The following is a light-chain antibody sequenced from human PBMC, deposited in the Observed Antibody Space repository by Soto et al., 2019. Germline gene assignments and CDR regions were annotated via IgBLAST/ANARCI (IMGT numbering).Light chain of an antibody. CDR2: RNN. V-gene: IGLV1-47*01. CDR1: SSNIGSNY. Sequence: QCVLTQPPSASGTPGQRVTISCSGSSSNIGSNYVYWYQQLPGTAPKLLIYRNNQRPSGVPDRFSGSKSGTSASLAISGLRSEDEADYYCAAWDDSLSGHVVFGGGTQLTVL. CDR3: AAWDDSLSGHVV. J-gene: IGLJ2*01.